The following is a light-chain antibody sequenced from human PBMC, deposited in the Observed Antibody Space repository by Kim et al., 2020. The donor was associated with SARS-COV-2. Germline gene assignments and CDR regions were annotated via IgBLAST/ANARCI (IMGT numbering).Light chain of an antibody. J-gene: IGKJ2*01. Sequence: PGARGNLSCRTKQSNSSSYIARYQQRPGRAPRLLMYHRCTRATGISDRLSGAGSGTDFILTISRLEPEDCAVYFCQQYTWSPPLLTFGQGNKLEI. V-gene: IGKV3-20*01. CDR1: QSNSSSY. CDR3: QQYTWSPPLLT. CDR2: HRC.